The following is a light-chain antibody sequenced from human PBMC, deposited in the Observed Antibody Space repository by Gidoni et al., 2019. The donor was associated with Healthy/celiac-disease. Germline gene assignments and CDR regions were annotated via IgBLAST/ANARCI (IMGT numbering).Light chain of an antibody. CDR3: QQYDNPPYT. CDR1: QDSSNY. V-gene: IGKV1-33*01. J-gene: IGKJ2*01. Sequence: DIQMPQSPSSLSSSVGKRVTITCQARQDSSNYLNWYQQKPGKAPKLLIYDASKLETGVPSRFSGSGSGTDFTFTISSLQPEDIATYYCQQYDNPPYTFGQGTKLEIK. CDR2: DAS.